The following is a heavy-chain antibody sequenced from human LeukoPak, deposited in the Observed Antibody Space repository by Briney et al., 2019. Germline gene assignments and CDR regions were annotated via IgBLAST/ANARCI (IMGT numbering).Heavy chain of an antibody. Sequence: GGSLRLSCTASGFTVSRNSMSWVRQAQGKGLDWVSFSYSDNTHYSDSVKGRFTISRDNSKSTLYLQMNSLRAEDTAVYYCAKVTYGSGTYGAFDSWGQGTLVTVSS. CDR3: AKVTYGSGTYGAFDS. J-gene: IGHJ4*02. V-gene: IGHV3-53*01. CDR1: GFTVSRNS. D-gene: IGHD3-10*01. CDR2: SYSDNT.